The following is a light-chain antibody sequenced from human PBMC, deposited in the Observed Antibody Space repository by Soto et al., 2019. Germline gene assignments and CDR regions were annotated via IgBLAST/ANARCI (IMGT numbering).Light chain of an antibody. V-gene: IGKV1-39*01. CDR1: QSISTY. Sequence: DIQMTQSPSSLSASVGDTVTITCRASQSISTYLTWCQQKTGKAPKVTIYDVSTLQSGVPSRFSGSGSGTDFTLTINNLQPEEFATYFCQQTSIIPLTFGGGTKVESK. J-gene: IGKJ4*01. CDR2: DVS. CDR3: QQTSIIPLT.